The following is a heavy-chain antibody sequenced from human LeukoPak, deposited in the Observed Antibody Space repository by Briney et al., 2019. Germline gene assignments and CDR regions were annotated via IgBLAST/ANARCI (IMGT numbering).Heavy chain of an antibody. V-gene: IGHV3-74*01. J-gene: IGHJ4*02. CDR1: GFTFSSYW. D-gene: IGHD5-18*01. Sequence: GGSLRLSCAASGFTFSSYWMHWVRQAPGKGLVWVSRINSDGSSTSYADSVKGRFTISRDNAKNTLYLQMNSLRAEDTAVYYCAREGTAMVKYMDYWGQGTLATVSS. CDR3: AREGTAMVKYMDY. CDR2: INSDGSST.